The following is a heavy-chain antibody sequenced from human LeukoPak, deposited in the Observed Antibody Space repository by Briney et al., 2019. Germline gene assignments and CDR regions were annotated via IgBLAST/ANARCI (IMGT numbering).Heavy chain of an antibody. CDR2: IYTNGST. V-gene: IGHV4-61*02. CDR1: GGSFSSGVYY. J-gene: IGHJ4*02. CDR3: ARGVLYYDFWSGYYRGFDY. D-gene: IGHD3-3*01. Sequence: SETLSLTCTVSGGSFSSGVYYWSWIRQPAGKGLEWIGRIYTNGSTNYNPSLRSRVTISVDTSKNQFSLKLSSVTATDTAVYYCARGVLYYDFWSGYYRGFDYWGQGTLVTVSS.